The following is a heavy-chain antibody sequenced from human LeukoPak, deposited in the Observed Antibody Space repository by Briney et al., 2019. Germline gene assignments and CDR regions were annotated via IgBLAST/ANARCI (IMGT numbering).Heavy chain of an antibody. D-gene: IGHD1-26*01. CDR2: IYYSGST. J-gene: IGHJ4*02. Sequence: PSETLSLTCTVSGGSISSSSYYWGWIRQPPGKGLEWIGSIYYSGSTYYNPSLKSRVTISVDTSKNQFSRKLSSVTAADTAVYYCARIVGATPGPFDYWGQGTLVTVSS. CDR1: GGSISSSSYY. V-gene: IGHV4-39*01. CDR3: ARIVGATPGPFDY.